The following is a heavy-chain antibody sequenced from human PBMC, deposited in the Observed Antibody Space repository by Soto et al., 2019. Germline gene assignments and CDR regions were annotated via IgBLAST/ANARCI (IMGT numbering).Heavy chain of an antibody. J-gene: IGHJ5*02. CDR3: TRDEGGSYDSWFHP. CDR2: ISSGAAYI. Sequence: EVQVVESGGGLVKPGGSLTLSCNFTFSMYSMNWVRQAPGNGLEWVASISSGAAYIKYAGSVQGRFTISRDNAKNTVSLQMSSLRVEDTAVYFCTRDEGGSYDSWFHPWGQGTQVTVSA. CDR1: FTFSMYS. V-gene: IGHV3-21*06. D-gene: IGHD1-26*01.